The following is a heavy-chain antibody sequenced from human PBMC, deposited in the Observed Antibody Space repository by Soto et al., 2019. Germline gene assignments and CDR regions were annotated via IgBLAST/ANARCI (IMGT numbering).Heavy chain of an antibody. CDR2: ISGSGAST. CDR3: AKFGYCSSISFYSYFDS. D-gene: IGHD2-2*03. Sequence: GGSLTLSCAASGFIFSSYAMGWVRQAPGKGLEWVSGISGSGASTYHTDSVKGRFTISRDNSKNKLYLQLNSPRAADTAVYYCAKFGYCSSISFYSYFDSWGQGALVTVYS. V-gene: IGHV3-23*01. J-gene: IGHJ4*02. CDR1: GFIFSSYA.